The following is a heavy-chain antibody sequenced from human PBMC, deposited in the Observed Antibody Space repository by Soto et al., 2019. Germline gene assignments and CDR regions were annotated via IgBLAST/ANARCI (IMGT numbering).Heavy chain of an antibody. D-gene: IGHD1-1*01. J-gene: IGHJ4*02. Sequence: QITLKESGPTLVKPTQTLTLTCTFSGFSLTTTAVAVGWIRQPPGKALEWLAIVYGNDDKFYSPSLKSRLTIPKHTPTDPVVLTMTNMDTQDIGTYYCARRNVPFYFDYWGQGTLVTVSS. CDR2: VYGNDDK. CDR3: ARRNVPFYFDY. V-gene: IGHV2-5*01. CDR1: GFSLTTTAVA.